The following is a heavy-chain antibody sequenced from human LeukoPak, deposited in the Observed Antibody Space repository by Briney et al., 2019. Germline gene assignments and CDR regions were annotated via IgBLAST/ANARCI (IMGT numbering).Heavy chain of an antibody. V-gene: IGHV3-7*01. CDR3: ARDGTIFGVVSLLDFDY. CDR2: IKQDGSEK. CDR1: GFTFSNHA. D-gene: IGHD3-3*01. Sequence: GGSLRLSCAASGFTFSNHAMTWVRQAPGKGLEWVANIKQDGSEKHYVDSVKGRFTISRDNAKNSLYLQMNSLRAEDTAVYYCARDGTIFGVVSLLDFDYWGQGTLVTVSS. J-gene: IGHJ4*02.